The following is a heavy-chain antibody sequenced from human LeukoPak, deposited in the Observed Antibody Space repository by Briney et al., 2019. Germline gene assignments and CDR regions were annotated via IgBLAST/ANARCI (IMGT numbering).Heavy chain of an antibody. Sequence: ASVKVSCKASGGTFSSYAISWVRQAPGQGLEWMGGIIPIFGTANYAQKFQGRVTITADESTSTAYMELSSLRSEDTAVYYCAKGGRSITIFGVVTAYFDYWGQGTLVTVSS. CDR1: GGTFSSYA. J-gene: IGHJ4*02. V-gene: IGHV1-69*13. CDR3: AKGGRSITIFGVVTAYFDY. CDR2: IIPIFGTA. D-gene: IGHD3-3*01.